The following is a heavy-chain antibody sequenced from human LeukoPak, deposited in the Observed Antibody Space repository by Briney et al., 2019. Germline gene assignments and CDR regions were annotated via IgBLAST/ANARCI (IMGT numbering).Heavy chain of an antibody. Sequence: ASVNVSCKASGYTFTSYDINWVRQATGQGLEWMGWMNPNSGNTGYAQKFQGRVTITRNTSISTAYMELSSLRSEDTAVYYCATCSTSCPTAFDYWGQGTLVTVSS. CDR3: ATCSTSCPTAFDY. J-gene: IGHJ4*02. CDR2: MNPNSGNT. V-gene: IGHV1-8*03. CDR1: GYTFTSYD. D-gene: IGHD2-2*01.